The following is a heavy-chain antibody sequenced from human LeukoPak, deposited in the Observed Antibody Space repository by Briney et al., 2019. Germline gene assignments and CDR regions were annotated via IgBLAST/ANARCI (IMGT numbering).Heavy chain of an antibody. D-gene: IGHD3-22*01. V-gene: IGHV4-59*02. CDR2: ISHSGNT. J-gene: IGHJ6*03. CDR1: GGAVNSYY. CDR3: ARDQYYYDSSGYYSDYYYYMDV. Sequence: SETLSLTCTVSGGAVNSYYWSWIRQTPGKGLEWIGYISHSGNTDYAPSLKSRVTISVDTSKNQFSLKLSSVTAEDTAVYYCARDQYYYDSSGYYSDYYYYMDVWGKGTTVTVSS.